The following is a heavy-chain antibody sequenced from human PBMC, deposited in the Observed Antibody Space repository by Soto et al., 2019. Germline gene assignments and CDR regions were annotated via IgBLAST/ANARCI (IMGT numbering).Heavy chain of an antibody. CDR2: ISYRGST. Sequence: SETLSLTCTVSAGSITTSYWSWIRQPLGKALEWIGYISYRGSTNYNPSLKSRLTISIDTSKSQISLKLTSMTTADTAVYYCASSGIVGREVNTWLDPWGQGTLVTVYS. D-gene: IGHD3-22*01. CDR1: AGSITTSY. V-gene: IGHV4-59*01. J-gene: IGHJ5*02. CDR3: ASSGIVGREVNTWLDP.